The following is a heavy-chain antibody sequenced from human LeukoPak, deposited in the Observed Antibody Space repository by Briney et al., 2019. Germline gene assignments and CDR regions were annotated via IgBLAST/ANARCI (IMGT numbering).Heavy chain of an antibody. D-gene: IGHD1-1*01. CDR1: GYTFTGYY. CDR2: INPNSGGT. V-gene: IGHV1-2*02. CDR3: ARVNASEEFFIHDAFDI. J-gene: IGHJ3*02. Sequence: ASVKVSCKASGYTFTGYYMHWVRQAPGQGLEWMGWINPNSGGTNYAQKFQGRVTMTRDTSISTAYMELSRLRSDDTAVYYCARVNASEEFFIHDAFDIWGQGTMVTVSS.